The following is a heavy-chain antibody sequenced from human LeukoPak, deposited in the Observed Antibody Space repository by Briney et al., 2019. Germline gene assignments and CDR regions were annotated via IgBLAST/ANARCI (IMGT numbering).Heavy chain of an antibody. CDR1: GGSISSSSYY. V-gene: IGHV4-39*01. J-gene: IGHJ5*02. CDR3: ARAVAATSPRTNWFDP. CDR2: IYFSGST. D-gene: IGHD2-15*01. Sequence: PSETLSLTCPVSGGSISSSSYYWGWIRDPPGKGLEGLGSIYFSGSTYYNPSLKSRVTISVDTSKNQFSLKLSSVTAADTSVYYCARAVAATSPRTNWFDPWGQGTLVTVSS.